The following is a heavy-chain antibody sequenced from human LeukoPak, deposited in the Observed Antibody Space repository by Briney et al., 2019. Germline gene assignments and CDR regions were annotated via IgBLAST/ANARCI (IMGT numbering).Heavy chain of an antibody. CDR3: ARVRSGCSSTSCYNNWFDP. CDR1: GGSISSGGYY. D-gene: IGHD2-2*01. Sequence: SETLSLTCTVSGGSISSGGYYWSWIRQHPGKGLEWIGYIYYSGSTYYNPSLKSRVTISVVTSKNQFSLKLSSVTAADTAVYYCARVRSGCSSTSCYNNWFDPWGQGTLVTVSS. J-gene: IGHJ5*02. V-gene: IGHV4-31*03. CDR2: IYYSGST.